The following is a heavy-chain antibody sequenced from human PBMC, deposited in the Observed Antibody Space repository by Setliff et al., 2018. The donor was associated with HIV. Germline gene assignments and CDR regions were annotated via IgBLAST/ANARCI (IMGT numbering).Heavy chain of an antibody. CDR3: ASGAVAGYYYYGMDV. D-gene: IGHD6-19*01. J-gene: IGHJ6*02. CDR2: IYYSGST. Sequence: SETLSLTCTVSGGSISSSSYYWGWIRQPPGKGLEWIGSIYYSGSTYYNPSLKSRVTISVDTSKNQFSLKLSSVTAADTAVYYCASGAVAGYYYYGMDVWGQGTTVTVSS. V-gene: IGHV4-39*01. CDR1: GGSISSSSYY.